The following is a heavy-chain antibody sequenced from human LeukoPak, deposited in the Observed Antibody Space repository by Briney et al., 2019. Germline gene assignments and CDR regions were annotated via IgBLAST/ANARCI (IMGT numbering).Heavy chain of an antibody. J-gene: IGHJ5*02. CDR2: ISSSSSYI. CDR3: ARGPPYYDFWSGSPWFDP. V-gene: IGHV3-21*01. CDR1: GFTFSSYS. D-gene: IGHD3-3*01. Sequence: GGSLRLSCAASGFTFSSYSMNWVRQAPGKGLEWVSSISSSSSYIYYADSVKGRFTISRDNAKNSLYLQMNSLRAEDTAVYYCARGPPYYDFWSGSPWFDPWGQGTLVTVSS.